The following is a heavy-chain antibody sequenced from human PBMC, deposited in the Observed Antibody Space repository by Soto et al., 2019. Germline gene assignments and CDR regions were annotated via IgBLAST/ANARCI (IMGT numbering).Heavy chain of an antibody. CDR1: GDSISRGYNY. J-gene: IGHJ4*02. CDR3: ARGPRFY. V-gene: IGHV4-30-2*01. CDR2: ISHSGST. Sequence: PSETLSLTCTVSGDSISRGYNYWSWIRQPPGKGLEWIGYISHSGSTYYNPSLKSRVTISVDRSKNQFSLKLSSVTAADTAVYYCARGPRFYWGQGTLVTVS.